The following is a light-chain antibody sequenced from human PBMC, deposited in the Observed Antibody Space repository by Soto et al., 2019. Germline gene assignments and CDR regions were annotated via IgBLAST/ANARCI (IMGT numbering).Light chain of an antibody. J-gene: IGKJ5*01. CDR1: QSVRSY. Sequence: EIVLTQSPATLSLSPGEGATLYCRASQSVRSYLAWFQQKLGQPPRLLIYDASKRSTGIPARFRGSVSGPDFTLTINSLEPDDFAVYYCQQRSAWPITSGQGTRLEI. CDR3: QQRSAWPIT. V-gene: IGKV3-11*01. CDR2: DAS.